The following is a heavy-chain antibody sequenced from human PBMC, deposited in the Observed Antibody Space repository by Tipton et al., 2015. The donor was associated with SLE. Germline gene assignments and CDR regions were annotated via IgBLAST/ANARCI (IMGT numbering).Heavy chain of an antibody. Sequence: TLSLTCAVSGYSISSGYYWGWIRQPPVKGREWIGSIYHSGSTLYNPSIKSRVTISVDTSKNQFSLKLSSVTAADTAVYFCARPIVGVAAFHIWGPGTMVTVSS. CDR3: ARPIVGVAAFHI. J-gene: IGHJ3*02. V-gene: IGHV4-38-2*01. CDR1: GYSISSGYY. CDR2: IYHSGST. D-gene: IGHD1-26*01.